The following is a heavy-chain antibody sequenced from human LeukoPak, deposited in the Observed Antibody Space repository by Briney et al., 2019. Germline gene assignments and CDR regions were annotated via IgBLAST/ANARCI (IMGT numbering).Heavy chain of an antibody. CDR1: GFTFSNNA. V-gene: IGHV3-23*01. Sequence: GGSLRLSCSASGFTFSNNAMHWVRQAPGKGLEWVSAINGGGSGTFYADSVKGRFTISRDNSKNALYLQMNSLRAEDTAVYYCAKVISGADCFFDYWGQGTLVTVSS. CDR3: AKVISGADCFFDY. J-gene: IGHJ4*02. D-gene: IGHD2-21*01. CDR2: INGGGSGT.